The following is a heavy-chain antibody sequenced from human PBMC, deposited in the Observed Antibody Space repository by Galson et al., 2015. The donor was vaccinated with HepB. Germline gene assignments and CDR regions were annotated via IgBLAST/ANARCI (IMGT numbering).Heavy chain of an antibody. V-gene: IGHV1-69*13. D-gene: IGHD5-24*01. Sequence: SVKVSCKASGGTFSSYAISWVRQAPGQGLEWMGGIIPIFGTANYAQKFQGRVTITADGSTSTAYMELSSLRSEDTAVYYCARDKGDGYAYYYYYMDVWGKGTTVTVSS. J-gene: IGHJ6*03. CDR2: IIPIFGTA. CDR1: GGTFSSYA. CDR3: ARDKGDGYAYYYYYMDV.